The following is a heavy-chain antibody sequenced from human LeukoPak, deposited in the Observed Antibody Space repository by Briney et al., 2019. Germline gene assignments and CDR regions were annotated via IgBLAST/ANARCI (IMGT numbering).Heavy chain of an antibody. V-gene: IGHV1-46*01. CDR2: INPSGGST. CDR1: GYTFTSYY. CDR3: AREGLGYCSSTSCYRGSGYFDY. J-gene: IGHJ4*02. D-gene: IGHD2-2*02. Sequence: ASVKVSCKASGYTFTSYYMHWVRQAPGQGLEWMGIINPSGGSTSYAQKFQGRVTMTRDTSTSTVYMELSSLRSDDTAVYYCAREGLGYCSSTSCYRGSGYFDYWGQGTLVTASS.